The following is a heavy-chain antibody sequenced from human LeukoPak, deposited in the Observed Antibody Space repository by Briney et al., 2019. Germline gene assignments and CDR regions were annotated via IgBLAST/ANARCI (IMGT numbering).Heavy chain of an antibody. D-gene: IGHD3-22*01. CDR3: ASPAVVKGWWYFDL. CDR2: IYHSGST. CDR1: GGSISSGGYS. V-gene: IGHV4-30-2*01. Sequence: PSETLSLTCAVSGGSISSGGYSWSWIRQPPGKGLEWIGYIYHSGSTYYNPSLKSRVTISVDRSKNQFSLKLSSVTAADTAVYYCASPAVVKGWWYFDLWGRGTLVTVSS. J-gene: IGHJ2*01.